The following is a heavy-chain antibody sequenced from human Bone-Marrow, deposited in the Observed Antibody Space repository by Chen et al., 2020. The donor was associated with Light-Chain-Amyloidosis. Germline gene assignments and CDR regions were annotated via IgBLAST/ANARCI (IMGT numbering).Heavy chain of an antibody. J-gene: IGHJ2*01. Sequence: QVQLVQSGAEVKKPGASVKVSCKASGYTFTNYDVHWWRQAPGQGPEWMAWMNPNSGNTGYEQKFQGRVTLTRDTSISTAYMELSSLTSEDTAVYYCARCNIMVRGALERYFDLWGRGTLVTVSS. CDR1: GYTFTNYD. CDR2: MNPNSGNT. CDR3: ARCNIMVRGALERYFDL. V-gene: IGHV1-8*01. D-gene: IGHD3-10*01.